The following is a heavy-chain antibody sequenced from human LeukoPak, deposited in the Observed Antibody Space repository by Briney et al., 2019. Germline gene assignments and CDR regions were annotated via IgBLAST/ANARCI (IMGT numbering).Heavy chain of an antibody. CDR3: ARSSRKWELLYYYYMDV. J-gene: IGHJ6*03. CDR1: GYTFTSYD. Sequence: ASVKVSCKASGYTFTSYDINWVRQATGQGLEWMGWMNPNSGNTGYAQKFQGRVTMTRNTSISTAYMELSSLRSEDTAVYYCARSSRKWELLYYYYMDVWGKGTTVTISS. D-gene: IGHD1-26*01. CDR2: MNPNSGNT. V-gene: IGHV1-8*01.